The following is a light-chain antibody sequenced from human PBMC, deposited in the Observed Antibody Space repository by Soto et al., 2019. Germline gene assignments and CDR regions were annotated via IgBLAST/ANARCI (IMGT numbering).Light chain of an antibody. CDR2: DAS. V-gene: IGKV1-5*01. CDR1: QSISSW. CDR3: PDYNSHSYP. J-gene: IGKJ1*01. Sequence: IRMTQSVSTVSASVGERVTITCRASQSISSWLAWYHQKPGKVPKILTYDASSLESGVPSRFSGSGSGTEFTLTISSLQPDDFTPYYCPDYNSHSYPSAQGTKPDI.